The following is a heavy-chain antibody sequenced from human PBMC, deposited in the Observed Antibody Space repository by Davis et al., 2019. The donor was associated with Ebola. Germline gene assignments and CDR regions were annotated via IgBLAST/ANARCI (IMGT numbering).Heavy chain of an antibody. D-gene: IGHD6-6*01. CDR1: GFTFSSYS. CDR2: ISSSSSTI. CDR3: AKDSGSSIYYGMDV. J-gene: IGHJ6*02. Sequence: GESLKISCAASGFTFSSYSMNWVRQAPGKGLEWVSYISSSSSTIYYADSVKGRFTISRDNAKNSLYLQMNSLRAEDMALYYCAKDSGSSIYYGMDVWGQGTTVTVSS. V-gene: IGHV3-48*04.